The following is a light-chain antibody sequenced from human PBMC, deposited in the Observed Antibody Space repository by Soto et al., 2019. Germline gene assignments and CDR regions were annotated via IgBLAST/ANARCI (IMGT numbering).Light chain of an antibody. Sequence: QSVLTQPASVSGSPGQSITMSCTGTSSDVGGYNYVSWYQQHPGKAPKLVIYEVSNRPSGVSNRFSGSKSGNTASLTISGLQTEDEADYYCTSYTSSSPPYEVFGGGTKLTVL. CDR2: EVS. CDR1: SSDVGGYNY. V-gene: IGLV2-14*01. CDR3: TSYTSSSPPYEV. J-gene: IGLJ2*01.